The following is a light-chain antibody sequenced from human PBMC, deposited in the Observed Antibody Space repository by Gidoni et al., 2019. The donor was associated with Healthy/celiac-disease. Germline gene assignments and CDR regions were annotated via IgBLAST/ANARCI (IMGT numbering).Light chain of an antibody. Sequence: EIVMTQSPATLSVSPGERATLSCRASQRVSSNLAWYQQKPGHAPRLLIYGASTRATGIPARFSGSGSVTEFTLTISSLQSEDFAVYYCQQYNNWPPWTFGQGTKVEIK. CDR1: QRVSSN. CDR2: GAS. J-gene: IGKJ1*01. CDR3: QQYNNWPPWT. V-gene: IGKV3-15*01.